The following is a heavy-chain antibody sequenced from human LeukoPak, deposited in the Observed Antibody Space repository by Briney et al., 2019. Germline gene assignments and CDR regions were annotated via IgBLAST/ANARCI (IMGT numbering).Heavy chain of an antibody. CDR2: INPNSGGT. CDR3: ARGHYYGSGSYLPYYYYYYYMDV. D-gene: IGHD3-10*01. J-gene: IGHJ6*03. V-gene: IGHV1-2*02. CDR1: GYTFTGYY. Sequence: ASVKVSCKASGYTFTGYYMHWVRQAPGQGLEWMGWINPNSGGTNYAQKFQGRVTITRNTSISTAYMELSSLRSEDTAVYYCARGHYYGSGSYLPYYYYYYYMDVWGKGTTVTVSS.